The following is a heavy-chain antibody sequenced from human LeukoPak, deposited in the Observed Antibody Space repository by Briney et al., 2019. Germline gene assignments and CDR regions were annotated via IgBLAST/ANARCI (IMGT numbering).Heavy chain of an antibody. CDR3: ARGLYDGSGYYGPWFDP. J-gene: IGHJ5*02. D-gene: IGHD3-22*01. V-gene: IGHV4-59*01. Sequence: SETLSLTCTVSGGSISSYYWSWIRQPPGKGLEWIGYIYHSGSTNYNPSLKSRVTISVDTSKNQFSLKLSSVTAADAAVYYCARGLYDGSGYYGPWFDPWGQGTLVTVSS. CDR2: IYHSGST. CDR1: GGSISSYY.